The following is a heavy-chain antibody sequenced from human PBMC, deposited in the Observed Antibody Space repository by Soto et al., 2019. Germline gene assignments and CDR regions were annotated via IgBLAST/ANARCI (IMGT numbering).Heavy chain of an antibody. CDR1: GFTFSSYG. D-gene: IGHD2-2*01. CDR3: ARDPQIEVVPAAMPAADYYFDY. Sequence: QVQLVESGGGVVQPGRSLRLSCAASGFTFSSYGMHWVRQAPGKGLEWVAVIWYDGSNKYYADSVKGRFTISRDNSKNPLYLQMNSLRAEDTAVYYCARDPQIEVVPAAMPAADYYFDYWGQGTLVTVSS. V-gene: IGHV3-33*01. CDR2: IWYDGSNK. J-gene: IGHJ4*02.